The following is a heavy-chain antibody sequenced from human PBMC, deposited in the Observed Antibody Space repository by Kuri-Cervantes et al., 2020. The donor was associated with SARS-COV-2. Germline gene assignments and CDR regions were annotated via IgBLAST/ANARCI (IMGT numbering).Heavy chain of an antibody. CDR3: ATTPIDYGDYQRYFDL. CDR2: FDPEDGET. V-gene: IGHV1-24*01. J-gene: IGHJ2*01. D-gene: IGHD4-17*01. CDR1: GYTLTELS. Sequence: ASVKVSCKVSGYTLTELSMHWVRQAPGKGLEWMGGFDPEDGETIYAQKFQGRVTMTEDTSTDTAYMELSSLRSEDTAVYYCATTPIDYGDYQRYFDLWGRGTLVTVPS.